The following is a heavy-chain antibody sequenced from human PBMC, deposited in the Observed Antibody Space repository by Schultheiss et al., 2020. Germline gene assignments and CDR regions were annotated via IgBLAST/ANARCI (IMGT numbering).Heavy chain of an antibody. CDR2: ISYDGSNK. J-gene: IGHJ4*02. CDR1: GFTFSSYA. Sequence: GGSLRLSCAASGFTFSSYAMSWVRQAPGKGLEWVAVISYDGSNKYYVDSVKGRFTISRDNSKNTLYLQMNSLRAEDTAVYYCASDSSGWTNYWGQGTLVTVSS. D-gene: IGHD6-19*01. V-gene: IGHV3-30*03. CDR3: ASDSSGWTNY.